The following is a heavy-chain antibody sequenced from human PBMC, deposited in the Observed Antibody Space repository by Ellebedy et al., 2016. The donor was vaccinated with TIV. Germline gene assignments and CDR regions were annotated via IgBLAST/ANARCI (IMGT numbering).Heavy chain of an antibody. V-gene: IGHV4-39*01. CDR2: IHYSGTT. D-gene: IGHD3-10*01. CDR1: GDSISSSSFY. J-gene: IGHJ4*02. CDR3: GSYYFVSGVFQKHFDH. Sequence: MPSETLSLTCQVSGDSISSSSFYWGWIRQPPGKGLEWIGTIHYSGTTYYNWSLKSRVSISVDTSRDQFSLKLSSVTAADTAVYFCGSYYFVSGVFQKHFDHWGQGALVTVSS.